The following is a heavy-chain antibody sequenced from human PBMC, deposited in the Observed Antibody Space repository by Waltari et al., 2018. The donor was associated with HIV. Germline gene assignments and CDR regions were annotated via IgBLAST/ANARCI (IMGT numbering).Heavy chain of an antibody. CDR3: ARDTLNFFFGLDV. CDR1: GLSFGGHA. V-gene: IGHV3-48*02. Sequence: EEQLVESGGGLVHPGGSLKLSCAASGLSFGGHAMNWVLQAPGKGLEWIAYISSTSFNIKYADSVRGRFTISRDNTQNSLSLQMNNLIDEDTAKYFCARDTLNFFFGLDVWGHGTTVAVTS. CDR2: ISSTSFNI. J-gene: IGHJ6*02.